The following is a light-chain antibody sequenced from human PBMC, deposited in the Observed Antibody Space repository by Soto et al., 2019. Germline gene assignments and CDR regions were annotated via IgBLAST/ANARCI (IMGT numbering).Light chain of an antibody. J-gene: IGKJ2*01. CDR1: QSVTSSY. Sequence: EIVLTQSPGTLSLSPRERATLSCRASQSVTSSYLAWYQQKIGQAPRLLIYGASGRAAGTPGRFSGSGSGTDFILTISGLDPEDFAVYYCQQYGSSPYTFGQGTKLEI. V-gene: IGKV3-20*01. CDR2: GAS. CDR3: QQYGSSPYT.